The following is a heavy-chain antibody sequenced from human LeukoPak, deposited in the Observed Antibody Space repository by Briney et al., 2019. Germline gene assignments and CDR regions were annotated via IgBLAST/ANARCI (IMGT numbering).Heavy chain of an antibody. J-gene: IGHJ6*02. D-gene: IGHD2-21*02. CDR1: GFTFSSYS. V-gene: IGHV3-48*04. CDR2: ISSSSSTI. Sequence: GGSLRLSCAASGFTFSSYSMNWVRQAPGKGLEWVSYISSSSSTIYYADSVKGRFTISRDNAKNSLSLQMNSLRAEDTAVYYCARDEVVTANPFYYYYSLDVWGQGTTVTVSS. CDR3: ARDEVVTANPFYYYYSLDV.